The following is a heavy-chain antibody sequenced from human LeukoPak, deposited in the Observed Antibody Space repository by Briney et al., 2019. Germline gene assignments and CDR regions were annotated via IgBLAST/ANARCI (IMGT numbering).Heavy chain of an antibody. J-gene: IGHJ4*02. D-gene: IGHD1/OR15-1a*01. Sequence: SETLSLTCAVYGESFSGHFWSWIRQPPGKGLEWIGEINHSGSTNYNPSLKSRVTISVDTSKNQFSLKLSSVTAADTAVYYCASRLRRLGRTTPLDYWGQGTLVTVSS. CDR1: GESFSGHF. V-gene: IGHV4-34*01. CDR2: INHSGST. CDR3: ASRLRRLGRTTPLDY.